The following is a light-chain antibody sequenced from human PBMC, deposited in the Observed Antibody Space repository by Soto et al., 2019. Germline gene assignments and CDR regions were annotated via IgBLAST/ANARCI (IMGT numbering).Light chain of an antibody. CDR3: LQYGSSPRT. J-gene: IGKJ1*01. CDR1: QSVSSN. Sequence: MTQSPVTLSASHAERATLSWRASQSVSSNLAWYQQKPGQAPRLLIYGASIRATGIPDRFSGSGSGTDYTLTICGLEPDALAVYYCLQYGSSPRTFGRGSKVDIK. V-gene: IGKV3-20*01. CDR2: GAS.